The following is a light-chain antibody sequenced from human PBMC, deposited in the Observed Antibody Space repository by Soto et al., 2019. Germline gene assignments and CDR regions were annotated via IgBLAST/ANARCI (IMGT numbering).Light chain of an antibody. J-gene: IGKJ5*01. Sequence: EIVMTQSPATLSVSPGERATLSCRASHSVRSSLAWYQQKPGQAPRLLIHGASTRATGIPGRFSGSGSGTEFTLTISSLEPEDFAVYYCQQYNNWPPITFGQGTRLEIK. CDR3: QQYNNWPPIT. CDR2: GAS. V-gene: IGKV3-15*01. CDR1: HSVRSS.